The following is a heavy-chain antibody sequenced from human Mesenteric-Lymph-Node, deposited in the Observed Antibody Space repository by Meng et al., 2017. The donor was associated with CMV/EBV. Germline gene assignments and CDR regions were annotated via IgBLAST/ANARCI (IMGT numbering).Heavy chain of an antibody. V-gene: IGHV1-2*02. D-gene: IGHD1-1*01. CDR2: IDPNSGGT. CDR3: ARETGMAELRFFDS. CDR1: GYTFTGYY. Sequence: ASVKVSCKASGYTFTGYYVHWVRQAPGQELEWMGWIDPNSGGTNYAQKFLGRVTMTRDTSISTAHMDLSSLTYDDTAVYFCARETGMAELRFFDSWGQGTLVTSPQ. J-gene: IGHJ4*02.